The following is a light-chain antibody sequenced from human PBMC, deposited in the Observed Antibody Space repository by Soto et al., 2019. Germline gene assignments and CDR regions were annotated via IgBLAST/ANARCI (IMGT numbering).Light chain of an antibody. V-gene: IGLV2-11*01. CDR3: CSHAGSYTFRV. CDR2: DVT. CDR1: SSDVGGSDY. J-gene: IGLJ1*01. Sequence: QSALTQPRSVSGYPGQSVTISCTGTSSDVGGSDYVSWFQHYPGKGPKLLIYDVTRRPSGVPDRFSGSKSGNTASLTISGLQVEDEADYYCCSHAGSYTFRVFGTGTKVTVL.